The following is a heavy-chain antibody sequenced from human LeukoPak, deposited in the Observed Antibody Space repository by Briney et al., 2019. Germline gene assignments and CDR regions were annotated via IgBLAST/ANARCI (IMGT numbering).Heavy chain of an antibody. Sequence: SETLSLTCDVSGVSFSTYYWSWIRQSPEKGLEWIGEVNHSGYTNYNPSLKGRVTISVDTSKNQFPLKLSSVTAADTAVYYCARQLYGSDYWGQGTLVTVSS. V-gene: IGHV4-34*01. J-gene: IGHJ4*02. CDR3: ARQLYGSDY. CDR1: GVSFSTYY. D-gene: IGHD4-17*01. CDR2: VNHSGYT.